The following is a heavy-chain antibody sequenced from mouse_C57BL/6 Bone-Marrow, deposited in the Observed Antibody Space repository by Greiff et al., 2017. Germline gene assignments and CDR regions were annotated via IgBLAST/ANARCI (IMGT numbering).Heavy chain of an antibody. CDR2: IYPGDGDT. V-gene: IGHV1-82*01. CDR3: ARGPKFITTVVATLDFDY. Sequence: VKLVESGPALVKPGASVKISCKASGYAFSSSWMNWVKQRPGKGLEWIGRIYPGDGDTNYNGKFKGKATLTADKSSSTAYMQLSSLTSEDSAVYFCARGPKFITTVVATLDFDYWGQGTTLTVSS. J-gene: IGHJ2*01. CDR1: GYAFSSSW. D-gene: IGHD1-1*01.